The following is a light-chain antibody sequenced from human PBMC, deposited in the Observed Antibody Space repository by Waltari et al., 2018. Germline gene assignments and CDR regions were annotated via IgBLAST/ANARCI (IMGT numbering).Light chain of an antibody. CDR3: QTWDNSAVV. CDR1: GLGAKS. V-gene: IGLV3-1*01. Sequence: SYELTQPHSVSVSPGQTASITCSGDGLGAKSVSWYQQKPGQSPVLVIFQDITRPSGIPERFSGSNSGNTATLTISGTQAMDEADYYCQTWDNSAVVFGGGTKLTVL. J-gene: IGLJ2*01. CDR2: QDI.